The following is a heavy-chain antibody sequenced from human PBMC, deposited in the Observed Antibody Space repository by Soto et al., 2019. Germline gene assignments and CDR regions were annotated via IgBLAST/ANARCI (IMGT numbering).Heavy chain of an antibody. CDR3: ARHVESITMIVVVTPSWFDP. Sequence: SETLSLTCTVSGGSISSSSYYWGWIRQPPGKGLEWIGSIYYSGSTYYNPSLKSRVTISVDTSKNQFSLKLSSVTAADTAVYYCARHVESITMIVVVTPSWFDPWGQGTLVTVSS. D-gene: IGHD3-22*01. CDR2: IYYSGST. V-gene: IGHV4-39*01. J-gene: IGHJ5*02. CDR1: GGSISSSSYY.